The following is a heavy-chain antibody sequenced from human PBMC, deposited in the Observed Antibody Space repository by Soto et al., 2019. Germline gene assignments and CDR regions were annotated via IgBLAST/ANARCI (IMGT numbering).Heavy chain of an antibody. J-gene: IGHJ4*02. CDR1: GFTFSSYG. CDR2: ISHDGSNK. V-gene: IGHV3-30*18. D-gene: IGHD5-18*01. Sequence: QVQLVESGGGVVQPGRSLRLSCAASGFTFSSYGMHWVRQAPGKGLEWVAVISHDGSNKNYADSVKGRFTISRDNSKNTLYLQRNSLRAEDTAVYYCAKEAEMATAPLFDYWGQGTLVTVSS. CDR3: AKEAEMATAPLFDY.